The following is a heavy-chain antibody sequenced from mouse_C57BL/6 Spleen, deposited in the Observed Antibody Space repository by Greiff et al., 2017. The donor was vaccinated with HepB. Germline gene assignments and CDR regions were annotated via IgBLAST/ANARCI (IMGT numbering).Heavy chain of an antibody. CDR3: ARGYYYGSRGYFDV. D-gene: IGHD1-1*01. Sequence: EVQLQQSGPELVKPGASVKMSCKASGYTFTDYNMHWVKQSHGKSLEWIGYINPNNGGTSYNQKFKGKATLTVNKSSSTAYMELRSLTSEDSAVYYCARGYYYGSRGYFDVWGTGTTVTVSS. CDR2: INPNNGGT. V-gene: IGHV1-22*01. CDR1: GYTFTDYN. J-gene: IGHJ1*03.